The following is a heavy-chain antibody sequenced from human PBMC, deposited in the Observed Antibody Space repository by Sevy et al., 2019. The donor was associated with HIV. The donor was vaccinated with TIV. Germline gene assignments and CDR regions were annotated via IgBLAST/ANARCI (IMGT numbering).Heavy chain of an antibody. CDR1: GGSINSGDYY. V-gene: IGHV4-30-4*01. D-gene: IGHD6-19*01. CDR3: VRSIAVAGTFAFDN. J-gene: IGHJ4*02. CDR2: IFYSGST. Sequence: SETLSLTCIVSGGSINSGDYYWNWIRQPPGKGLEWIGYIFYSGSTYYNPSLKSRVAISLDKSKNQFSVKLTSVKGADTAVYYCVRSIAVAGTFAFDNWGQGALVTVSS.